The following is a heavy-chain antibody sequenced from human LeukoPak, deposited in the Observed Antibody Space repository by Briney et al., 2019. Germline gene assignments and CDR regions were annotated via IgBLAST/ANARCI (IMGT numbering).Heavy chain of an antibody. CDR2: IYRSGST. D-gene: IGHD6-19*01. Sequence: SETLPLTCTVSGGSISSSPYYWGWVRQPPGKGLEWIASIYRSGSTFYDPSLKSRVTVSIDTSKNQFSLKLSSVTAADTAVYYCARGYSSGWYYFDYWGQGTLVTVSS. V-gene: IGHV4-39*07. CDR1: GGSISSSPYY. J-gene: IGHJ4*02. CDR3: ARGYSSGWYYFDY.